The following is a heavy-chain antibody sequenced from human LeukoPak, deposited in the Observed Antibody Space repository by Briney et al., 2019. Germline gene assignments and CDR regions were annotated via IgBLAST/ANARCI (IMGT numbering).Heavy chain of an antibody. V-gene: IGHV4-59*08. CDR2: IYYSGNT. Sequence: SETLSLTCTVSGGSIRSYDWNWIRQPPWKGLEWIGYIYYSGNTNYNPSLKSRVTISVDTSKNQFSLRLYSVTVADTAVYSCARHFAYSSSSYFDYWGQGSLVTVSS. D-gene: IGHD6-6*01. CDR3: ARHFAYSSSSYFDY. J-gene: IGHJ4*02. CDR1: GGSIRSYD.